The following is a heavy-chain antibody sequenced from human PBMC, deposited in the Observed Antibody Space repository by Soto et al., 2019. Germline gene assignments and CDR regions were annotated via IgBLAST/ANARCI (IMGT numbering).Heavy chain of an antibody. CDR3: ARTLPNRQLFDS. CDR1: GGFI. Sequence: NPSETLSLTCTVSGGFIWGWIRQSPDKGLEWIGYIYNSGRYNYNPSLESRLTISIDTSKNQFSLRLASVTAADTAVYCCARTLPNRQLFDSWSQGTLVTVSS. CDR2: IYNSGRY. J-gene: IGHJ4*02. D-gene: IGHD1-1*01. V-gene: IGHV4-59*01.